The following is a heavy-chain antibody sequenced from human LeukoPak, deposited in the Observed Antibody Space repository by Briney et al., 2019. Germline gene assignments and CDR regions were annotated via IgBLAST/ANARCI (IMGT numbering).Heavy chain of an antibody. CDR2: MYFSGST. J-gene: IGHJ5*02. V-gene: IGHV4-4*07. CDR3: ARDIIRDSTGSWFDP. Sequence: SETLSLTRTVSGGSITGYYWSWLRQPAGKGLEWIGRMYFSGSTNYNPSLKSRVTMSLDTSKNQFSLKLSSVTASDTAVYYCARDIIRDSTGSWFDPWGQGTLVTVSS. CDR1: GGSITGYY. D-gene: IGHD3-22*01.